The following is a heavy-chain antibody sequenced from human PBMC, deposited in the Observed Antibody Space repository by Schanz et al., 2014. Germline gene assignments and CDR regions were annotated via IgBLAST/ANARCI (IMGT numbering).Heavy chain of an antibody. D-gene: IGHD6-13*01. CDR2: IYYSGST. CDR1: GGSISSGGYT. CDR3: ARAAGPVDY. V-gene: IGHV4-30-4*07. J-gene: IGHJ4*02. Sequence: QVPLQESGPGLVKPSQTLSLTCAVSGGSISSGGYTWSWIRQPPGKGLEWIGYIYYSGSTYYNPSLKSRVTISVDTSKTQFSLMLGSVTAADTAVYYCARAAGPVDYWGQGTLVTVSS.